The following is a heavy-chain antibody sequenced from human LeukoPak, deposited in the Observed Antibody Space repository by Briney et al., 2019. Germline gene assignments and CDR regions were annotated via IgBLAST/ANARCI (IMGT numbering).Heavy chain of an antibody. CDR3: AGHSDYGGNPELDY. Sequence: ASVKVSCKASGYTFTSYGISWVRQAPGQGLEWMGWISAYNGNTNYGQKLQGRVTMTTDTSTSTAYMELRSLRSDDTAVYYCAGHSDYGGNPELDYWGQGTLVTVSS. D-gene: IGHD4-23*01. J-gene: IGHJ4*02. V-gene: IGHV1-18*01. CDR2: ISAYNGNT. CDR1: GYTFTSYG.